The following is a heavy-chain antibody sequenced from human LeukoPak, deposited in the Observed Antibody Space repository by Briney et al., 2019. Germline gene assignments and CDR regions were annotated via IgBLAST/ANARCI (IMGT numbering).Heavy chain of an antibody. CDR1: GFTFSSYW. D-gene: IGHD6-13*01. CDR2: IKQDGSEK. J-gene: IGHJ4*02. V-gene: IGHV3-7*01. CDR3: ARVGAAAGLIFDY. Sequence: GGSLRLSCAAAGFTFSSYWMSWVRQAPGKGLEWVANIKQDGSEKYYVDSVKGRFTISRDNPKNSLYLQMNSLRAEDTAVYYCARVGAAAGLIFDYWGQGTLVTVSS.